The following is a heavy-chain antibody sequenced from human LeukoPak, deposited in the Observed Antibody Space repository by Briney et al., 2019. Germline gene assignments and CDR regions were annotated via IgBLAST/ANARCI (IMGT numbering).Heavy chain of an antibody. Sequence: GGSLRLSCAASGLTFSSYGMHWVRQAPGKGLEWVAVISYDGSNKYYADSVKGRFTISRDNSKNTLYLQMNSLRAEDTAVYYCAKGEELLWFGELSPPGDYWGQGTLVTVSS. J-gene: IGHJ4*02. CDR2: ISYDGSNK. V-gene: IGHV3-30*18. CDR3: AKGEELLWFGELSPPGDY. D-gene: IGHD3-10*01. CDR1: GLTFSSYG.